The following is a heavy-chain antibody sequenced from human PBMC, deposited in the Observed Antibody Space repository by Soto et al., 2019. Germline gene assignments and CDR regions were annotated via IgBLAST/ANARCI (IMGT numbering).Heavy chain of an antibody. CDR3: AKHRPETSRGLWYSSSWGSPDY. Sequence: EVQLLESGGGLVQPGGSLRLSCAASGCTLSIYAMSWVRQAPGKGLEWVSTISGGAASTYYADSVRGRFTISRDNSKSTLYLQMDSLRAEDTALYYCAKHRPETSRGLWYSSSWGSPDYWGQGTLVTVSS. J-gene: IGHJ4*02. CDR1: GCTLSIYA. V-gene: IGHV3-23*01. D-gene: IGHD6-13*01. CDR2: ISGGAAST.